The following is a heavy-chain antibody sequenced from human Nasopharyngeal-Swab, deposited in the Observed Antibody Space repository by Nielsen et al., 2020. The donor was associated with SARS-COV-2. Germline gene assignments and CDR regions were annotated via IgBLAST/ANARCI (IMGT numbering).Heavy chain of an antibody. CDR3: AKDSCSGLTCSGWFDS. CDR1: GFTFDDYA. Sequence: SLKISCTASGFTFDDYAMHWVRQVPGKGLEWVSGTSRNSASIVYGDSVRGRFTISRDNAAKSLHLQMNSLRPEDSALYYCAKDSCSGLTCSGWFDSWGQGILVTVSS. J-gene: IGHJ5*01. CDR2: TSRNSASI. V-gene: IGHV3-9*01. D-gene: IGHD2-15*01.